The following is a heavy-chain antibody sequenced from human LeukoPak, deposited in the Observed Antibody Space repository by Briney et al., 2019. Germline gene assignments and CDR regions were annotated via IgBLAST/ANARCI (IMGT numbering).Heavy chain of an antibody. V-gene: IGHV3-30*01. CDR3: AREFDS. CDR2: ISYDGTNK. CDR1: GFIFRNNA. Sequence: SGGSLRLSCAASGFIFRNNAMHWVRQAPGKGLDWVAVISYDGTNKYYADSVKGRFTISRDNSKNTLFLQMNSLRVEDTAVYYCAREFDSWGQGTLVTVSS. J-gene: IGHJ5*01.